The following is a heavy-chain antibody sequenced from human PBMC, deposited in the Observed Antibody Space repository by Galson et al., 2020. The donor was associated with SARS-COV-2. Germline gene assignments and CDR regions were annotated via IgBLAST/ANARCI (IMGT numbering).Heavy chain of an antibody. CDR2: ISAYNGNT. V-gene: IGHV1-18*01. J-gene: IGHJ4*02. CDR1: GYTFTSYG. Sequence: GESLKISCKASGYTFTSYGISWVRQAPGQGLAWMGWISAYNGNTNYAQKIQGRVTMTTDTSTSTAYMELRSLRSDDTVVYYCARVGRGDSVDYWGQGTLVTVSS. CDR3: ARVGRGDSVDY. D-gene: IGHD2-15*01.